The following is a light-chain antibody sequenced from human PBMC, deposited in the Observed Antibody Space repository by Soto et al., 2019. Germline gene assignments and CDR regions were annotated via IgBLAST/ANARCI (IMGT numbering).Light chain of an antibody. CDR2: GAS. CDR1: QSVGKNY. V-gene: IGKV3-20*01. Sequence: EIVLTQSPGTLSLSPGERATLSCRASQSVGKNYLAWYQQKPGQAPRALIYGASRRATGIPDRFSGSGSETDFTLTISRLEPEDFAVYYCHQYANSPRTFGQGTKVEIK. CDR3: HQYANSPRT. J-gene: IGKJ1*01.